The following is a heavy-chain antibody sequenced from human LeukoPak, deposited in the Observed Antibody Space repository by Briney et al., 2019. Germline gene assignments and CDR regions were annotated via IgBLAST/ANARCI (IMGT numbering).Heavy chain of an antibody. CDR3: AREGSGWYFDY. D-gene: IGHD6-19*01. CDR2: INPSGGST. V-gene: IGHV1-46*01. Sequence: ASVKVSCKASGYTFTSYYMHWVRQAPGQGLEWMGIINPSGGSTSYAQKFQGRVTMTRDTSASTVYMELSSLRSEDTAVYYCAREGSGWYFDYWGQGTLVTVSS. CDR1: GYTFTSYY. J-gene: IGHJ4*02.